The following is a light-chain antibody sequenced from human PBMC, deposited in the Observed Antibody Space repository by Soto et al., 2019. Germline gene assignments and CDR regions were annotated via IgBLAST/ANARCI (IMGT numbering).Light chain of an antibody. J-gene: IGKJ1*01. CDR2: RAS. Sequence: EVLMTQSPDTLYVSPGERVTLSCRASQSVSDNLAWYQQKPGQGPRLLVYRASTRTLGIPARFSGSESGTECTLTISSLQSEDFAVYYCQQYGGSPRTFGRGTKVELK. CDR1: QSVSDN. CDR3: QQYGGSPRT. V-gene: IGKV3-15*01.